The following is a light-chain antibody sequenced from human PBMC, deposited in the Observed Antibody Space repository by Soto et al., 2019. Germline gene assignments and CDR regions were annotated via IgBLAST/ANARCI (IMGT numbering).Light chain of an antibody. CDR3: QSYDSSLSVI. CDR1: SSNIGAGYD. V-gene: IGLV1-40*01. Sequence: ALTQPPSVSGAPGQRVTISCTGSSSNIGAGYDVHWYQQLPGTAPKLLIYGNSNRPSGVPDRFSGSKSGTSASLAITGLQAEDEADYYCQSYDSSLSVIFGTGTKVTVL. J-gene: IGLJ1*01. CDR2: GNS.